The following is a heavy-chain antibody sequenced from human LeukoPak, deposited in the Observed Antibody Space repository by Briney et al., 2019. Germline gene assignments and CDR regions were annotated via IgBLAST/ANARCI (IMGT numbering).Heavy chain of an antibody. CDR3: ARGRKDIVVVPAALYYYYYMDV. CDR2: IYTSGST. CDR1: GGSISSYY. Sequence: SETLSLTCTVSGGSISSYYWSWIRQPAGKGLEWIGRIYTSGSTNYNPSLKSRVTISVDTSKNQFSLKLSSVTAADTAVYYCARGRKDIVVVPAALYYYYYMDVWGKGTTVTVSS. V-gene: IGHV4-4*07. J-gene: IGHJ6*03. D-gene: IGHD2-2*01.